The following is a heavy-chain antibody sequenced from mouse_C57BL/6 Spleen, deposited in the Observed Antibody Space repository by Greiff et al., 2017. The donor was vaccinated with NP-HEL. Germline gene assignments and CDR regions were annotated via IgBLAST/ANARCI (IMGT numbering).Heavy chain of an antibody. Sequence: QVQLKQSGPELVKPGASVKISCKASGYAFSSSWMNWVKQRPGKGLEWIGRIYPGDGDTNYNGKFKGKATLTADKSSSTAYMQLSSLTSEDSAVYFCARRGGNYPFAYWGQGTLVTVSA. CDR2: IYPGDGDT. V-gene: IGHV1-82*01. J-gene: IGHJ3*01. CDR3: ARRGGNYPFAY. D-gene: IGHD2-1*01. CDR1: GYAFSSSW.